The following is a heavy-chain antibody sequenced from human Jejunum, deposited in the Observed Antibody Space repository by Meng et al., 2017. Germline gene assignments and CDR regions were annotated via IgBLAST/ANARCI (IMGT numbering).Heavy chain of an antibody. CDR3: TRGPHSGFRFDF. D-gene: IGHD1-26*01. CDR2: IDKTGERM. CDR1: EFTFSNYE. J-gene: IGHJ4*02. Sequence: GESLKISCETSEFTFSNYEMNWVRQAPGKGPEWVSYIDKTGERMEYADSVRSRFTISRNNARSALYLQMNGLRVDDTGVYYCTRGPHSGFRFDFWGQGAQVTVSS. V-gene: IGHV3-48*03.